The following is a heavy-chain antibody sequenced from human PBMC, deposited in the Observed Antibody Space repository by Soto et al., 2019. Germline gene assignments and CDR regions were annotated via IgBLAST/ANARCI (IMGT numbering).Heavy chain of an antibody. V-gene: IGHV4-31*03. Sequence: SETLSLTCTVSGGSISSGGYYWSWIRQHPGKGLEWIGYIYYSGSTYYNPSLKSRVTISVDTSKNQFSLKLSSVTAADTAVYYCARGTAARRTYYFDYWGQGTLVTVSS. J-gene: IGHJ4*02. CDR2: IYYSGST. CDR1: GGSISSGGYY. CDR3: ARGTAARRTYYFDY. D-gene: IGHD6-6*01.